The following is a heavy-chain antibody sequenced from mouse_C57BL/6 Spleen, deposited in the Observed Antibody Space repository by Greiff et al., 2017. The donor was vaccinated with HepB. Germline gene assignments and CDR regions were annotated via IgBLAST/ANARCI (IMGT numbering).Heavy chain of an antibody. CDR1: GYTFTSYW. J-gene: IGHJ2*01. Sequence: VQLQQSGAELVRPGSSVKLSCKASGYTFTSYWMHWVKQRPIQGLEWIGNIDPSDSETHYNQKFKDKATLTVDKSSSTAYMQLSSLTSEDSAVYYCARRNYGNYDYFDYWGQGTTLTVSS. CDR2: IDPSDSET. V-gene: IGHV1-52*01. CDR3: ARRNYGNYDYFDY. D-gene: IGHD2-1*01.